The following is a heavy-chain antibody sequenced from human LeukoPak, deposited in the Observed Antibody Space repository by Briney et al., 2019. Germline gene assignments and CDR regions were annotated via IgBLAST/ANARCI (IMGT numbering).Heavy chain of an antibody. CDR1: GGSISSGSYN. J-gene: IGHJ5*02. CDR3: AREGGSYFGNWFDP. Sequence: PSQTLSLTCTVSGGSISSGSYNWSWIRQPAGKGLEWIGRIYTSGSTNYNPSLKSRVTISVDTSKNQFSLKLSSVPAADTAVYYCAREGGSYFGNWFDPWGQGTLVTVSS. V-gene: IGHV4-61*02. CDR2: IYTSGST. D-gene: IGHD1-26*01.